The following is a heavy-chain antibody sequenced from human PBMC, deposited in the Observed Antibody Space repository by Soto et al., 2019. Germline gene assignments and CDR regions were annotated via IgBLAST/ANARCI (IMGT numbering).Heavy chain of an antibody. J-gene: IGHJ6*02. CDR1: GFTFSSYS. CDR3: ARELLVVYYYYGMDV. Sequence: VQLVESGGGLVQPGGSLRLSCAASGFTFSSYSMNWVRQAPGKGLEWVSYISSSSSTIYYADSVKGRFTISRDNAKNSLYLQMNSLRDEDTAVYYCARELLVVYYYYGMDVWGQGTTVTVSS. V-gene: IGHV3-48*02. CDR2: ISSSSSTI. D-gene: IGHD3-3*02.